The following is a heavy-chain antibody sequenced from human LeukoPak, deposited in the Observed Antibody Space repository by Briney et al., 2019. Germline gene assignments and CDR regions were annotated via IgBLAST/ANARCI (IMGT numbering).Heavy chain of an antibody. CDR3: ARESYGDEYYYYYMDV. CDR2: IIPIFGTA. Sequence: SVKVSCKASGGTFSSYAISWVRQAPGQGLEWMGGIIPIFGTANYAQKFQGRVTITADKSTSTAYMELSSLRSEDTAVYYCARESYGDEYYYYYMDVWGKGTTVTISS. V-gene: IGHV1-69*06. CDR1: GGTFSSYA. D-gene: IGHD4-17*01. J-gene: IGHJ6*03.